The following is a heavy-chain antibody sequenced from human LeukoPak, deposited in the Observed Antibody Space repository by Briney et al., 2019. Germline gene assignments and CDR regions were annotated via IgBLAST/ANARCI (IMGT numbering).Heavy chain of an antibody. V-gene: IGHV1-2*02. D-gene: IGHD3-10*01. J-gene: IGHJ4*02. CDR1: GYTFTGYY. CDR3: ARARVVRGVIIIVLDY. CDR2: INPNSGGT. Sequence: ASVKVSCKASGYTFTGYYMHWVRQAPGQGLEWMGWINPNSGGTNYAQKFQGRVTMTRDTSISTAYMELSRPRSDDPAVYYCARARVVRGVIIIVLDYWGQGTLVTVSS.